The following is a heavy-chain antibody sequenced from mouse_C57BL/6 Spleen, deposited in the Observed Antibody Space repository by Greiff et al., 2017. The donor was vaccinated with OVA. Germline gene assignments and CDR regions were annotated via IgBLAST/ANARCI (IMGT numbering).Heavy chain of an antibody. J-gene: IGHJ3*01. D-gene: IGHD2-2*01. V-gene: IGHV1-59*01. CDR3: ARRMVTTWEWFAY. CDR1: GYTFTSYW. Sequence: VQLQQSGAELVRPGTSVKLSCKASGYTFTSYWLHWVKQRPGQGLEWIGVFDLSDSYTNYNQKFKGKATLTVDTSSSTAYMQLSSLTSEDSAVYYCARRMVTTWEWFAYWGQGTLVTVSA. CDR2: FDLSDSYT.